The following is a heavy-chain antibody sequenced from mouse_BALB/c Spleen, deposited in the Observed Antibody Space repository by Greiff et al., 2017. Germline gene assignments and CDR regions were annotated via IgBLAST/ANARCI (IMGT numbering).Heavy chain of an antibody. CDR3: ARSGGSQAMDY. Sequence: QVHVKQSGAELVRPGTSVKISCKASGYAFTNYWLGWVKQRPGHGLEWIGDIYPGSGNTYYNEKFKGKATLTADKSSSTAYMQLSSLTSEDSAVYFCARSGGSQAMDYWGQGTSVTVSS. CDR2: IYPGSGNT. J-gene: IGHJ4*01. CDR1: GYAFTNYW. D-gene: IGHD3-1*01. V-gene: IGHV1-63*01.